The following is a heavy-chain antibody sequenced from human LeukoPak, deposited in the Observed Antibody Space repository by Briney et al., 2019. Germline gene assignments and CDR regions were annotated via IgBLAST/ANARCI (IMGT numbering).Heavy chain of an antibody. CDR1: GFTFSSYG. CDR2: IASKTDGGAT. CDR3: TTGIRGD. Sequence: PGGSLRLSCAASGFTFSSYGMHWVRQAPGKGLDWVGRIASKTDGGATDYAAPVKGRFTISRDDSKNTLNLQMNSLKTEDTAVYYCTTGIRGDWGQGTLVTVSS. D-gene: IGHD3-10*01. V-gene: IGHV3-15*04. J-gene: IGHJ4*02.